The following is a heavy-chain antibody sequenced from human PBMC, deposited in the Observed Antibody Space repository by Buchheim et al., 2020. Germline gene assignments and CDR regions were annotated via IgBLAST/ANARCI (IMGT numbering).Heavy chain of an antibody. D-gene: IGHD6-19*01. J-gene: IGHJ6*02. Sequence: QVQLQQWGAGLLKPSETLSLTCAVYGGSFSGYYWSWIRQPPGKGLEWIGEINHSGSTNYNPSLKSRVTISVDTSKNQFSLKLSSVTAADTAVYCCARVQPSLPYSGGWYRGGYYYYGMDVWGQGTT. CDR1: GGSFSGYY. CDR3: ARVQPSLPYSGGWYRGGYYYYGMDV. CDR2: INHSGST. V-gene: IGHV4-34*01.